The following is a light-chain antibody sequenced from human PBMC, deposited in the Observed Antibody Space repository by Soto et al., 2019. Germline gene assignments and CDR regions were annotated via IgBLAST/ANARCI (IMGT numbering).Light chain of an antibody. CDR2: AAS. CDR3: QHYHGWPIT. V-gene: IGKV1-9*01. Sequence: IQLTHSPSSLSASVGYSVTITFRASQGISSFLALYQQKPVKSPKLLIYAASTLQSGVPSRFSGSGSGTDFTLTISSLQSEDFAVYYCQHYHGWPITFGQGTRLEIK. CDR1: QGISSF. J-gene: IGKJ5*01.